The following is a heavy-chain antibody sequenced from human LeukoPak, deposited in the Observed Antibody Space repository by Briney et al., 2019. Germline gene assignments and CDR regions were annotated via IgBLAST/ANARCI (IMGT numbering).Heavy chain of an antibody. V-gene: IGHV4-59*01. CDR1: GASISSYY. CDR2: FSYSGST. CDR3: AREGGPYRPLDY. Sequence: SETLSLTCTVSGASISSYYWSWIRQPPGKGLEWIGYFSYSGSTDYKPSLKSRVTISVDTSRNQFSLKLNSVTAADTAVYYCAREGGPYRPLDYSGQGTLVTVSS. J-gene: IGHJ4*02.